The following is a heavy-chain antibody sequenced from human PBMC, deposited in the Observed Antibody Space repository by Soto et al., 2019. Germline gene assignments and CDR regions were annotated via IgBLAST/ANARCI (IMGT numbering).Heavy chain of an antibody. J-gene: IGHJ4*02. V-gene: IGHV1-18*01. D-gene: IGHD2-2*01. CDR3: AREASVLIPAAQPSSFDS. Sequence: AAVKVSCKGFGYSFMKYGINWVRQAPGQGLEWVGWISPYSGYTHSAQKFHGRLTLTTDTAASTAYMELRILRSADTALYYCAREASVLIPAAQPSSFDSWGQGTLVTVSS. CDR2: ISPYSGYT. CDR1: GYSFMKYG.